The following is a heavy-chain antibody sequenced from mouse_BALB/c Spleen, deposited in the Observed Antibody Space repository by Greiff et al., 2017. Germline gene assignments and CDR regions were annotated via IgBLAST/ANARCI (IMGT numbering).Heavy chain of an antibody. Sequence: VQLKESGPGLVKPSQSLSLTCSVTGYSITSGYYWNWIRQFPGNKLEWMGYISYDGSNNYNPSLKNRISITRDTSKNQFFLKLNSVTTEDTATYYCARGDYGYDGEGAMDYWGQGTSVTVSS. CDR3: ARGDYGYDGEGAMDY. CDR2: ISYDGSN. CDR1: GYSITSGYY. J-gene: IGHJ4*01. D-gene: IGHD2-2*01. V-gene: IGHV3-6*02.